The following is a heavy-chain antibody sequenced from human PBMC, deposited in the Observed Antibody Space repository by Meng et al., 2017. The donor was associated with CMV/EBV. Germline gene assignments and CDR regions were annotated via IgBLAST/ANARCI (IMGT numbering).Heavy chain of an antibody. V-gene: IGHV1-69*12. J-gene: IGHJ4*02. CDR2: IIPIFGTA. Sequence: QVQLGQSGVGVQEPGSSVKGACKASGSTFSSYAISWVRQAPGQGLEWMGGIIPIFGTANYAQKFQGRVTITADESTSTAYMELSSLRSEDTAVYYCARMPRDGYNYIDYWGQGTLVTVSS. D-gene: IGHD5-24*01. CDR1: GSTFSSYA. CDR3: ARMPRDGYNYIDY.